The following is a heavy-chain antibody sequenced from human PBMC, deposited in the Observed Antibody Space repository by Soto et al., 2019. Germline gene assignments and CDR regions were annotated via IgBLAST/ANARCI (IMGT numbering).Heavy chain of an antibody. D-gene: IGHD3-3*01. V-gene: IGHV4-34*01. Sequence: PSETLSLTCAVYGGSFGGYYWSWIRQPPGKGLEWIGEINHSGSTNYNPSLKSRVTISVDTSKNQFSLKLSSVTAADTAVYYCARDLGHRYYDFWSGYRGQEKWWVPDAFDIWGQGTMVTVSS. J-gene: IGHJ3*02. CDR1: GGSFGGYY. CDR2: INHSGST. CDR3: ARDLGHRYYDFWSGYRGQEKWWVPDAFDI.